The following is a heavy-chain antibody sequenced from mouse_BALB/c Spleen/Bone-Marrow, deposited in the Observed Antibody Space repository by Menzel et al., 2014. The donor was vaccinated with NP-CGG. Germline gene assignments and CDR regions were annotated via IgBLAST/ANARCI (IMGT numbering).Heavy chain of an antibody. J-gene: IGHJ4*01. CDR2: IWSDGST. Sequence: VKLVESGPGLVAPSQSLSITCTVSGFSLXSYGVHWVRQPPGKGLEWLVAIWSDGSTTYNSSLKSRLNIRKDNSKSQVFLKVNSLQTDDTAMYDGARTGTYYAMDYWGQGTSVTVSS. V-gene: IGHV2-6*02. D-gene: IGHD3-3*01. CDR3: ARTGTYYAMDY. CDR1: GFSLXSYG.